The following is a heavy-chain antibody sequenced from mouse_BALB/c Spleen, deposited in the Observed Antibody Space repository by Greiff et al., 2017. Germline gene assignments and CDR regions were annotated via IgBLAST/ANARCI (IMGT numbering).Heavy chain of an antibody. CDR1: GFTFTDYY. J-gene: IGHJ3*01. Sequence: EVKLVESGGGLVQPGGSLRLSCATSGFTFTDYYMSWVRQPPGKALEWLGFISNKANGYTTEYSATVKGRFTISRDNSQSILYLQMNTLRAEDSATYYCAREGSSDYVTWIADWGQGTLVTVSA. V-gene: IGHV7-3*02. D-gene: IGHD3-1*01. CDR2: ISNKANGYTT. CDR3: AREGSSDYVTWIAD.